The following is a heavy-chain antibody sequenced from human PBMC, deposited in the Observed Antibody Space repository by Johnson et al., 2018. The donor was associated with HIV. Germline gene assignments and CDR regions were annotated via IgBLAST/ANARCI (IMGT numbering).Heavy chain of an antibody. J-gene: IGHJ3*02. V-gene: IGHV3-20*04. CDR3: ATRDPTYRPGVFDI. CDR2: IHWNGGST. D-gene: IGHD2-2*02. Sequence: MLLVESGGGLVQPGGSLRLSCAASGFTFDDYGMSWVRQAPGKGLEWVSGIHWNGGSTGYAASVNGRFSISRDNAKNSLVLQMNSLRAEDMAVYYCATRDPTYRPGVFDIWGQGTMVTVSS. CDR1: GFTFDDYG.